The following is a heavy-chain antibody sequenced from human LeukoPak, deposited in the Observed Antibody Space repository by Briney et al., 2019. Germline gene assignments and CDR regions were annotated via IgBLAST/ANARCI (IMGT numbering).Heavy chain of an antibody. V-gene: IGHV3-7*01. D-gene: IGHD6-19*01. CDR1: GFSFSSYW. CDR2: IKADGSGK. Sequence: GSLRLSCAASGFSFSSYWMNWVRQAPGKGLEWVANIKADGSGKYYVDSVKGRFTISRDNAKNSLYLQMISLRAEDTAVYYCARGLSVAVPGVFDYWGQGTLVTVSS. CDR3: ARGLSVAVPGVFDY. J-gene: IGHJ4*02.